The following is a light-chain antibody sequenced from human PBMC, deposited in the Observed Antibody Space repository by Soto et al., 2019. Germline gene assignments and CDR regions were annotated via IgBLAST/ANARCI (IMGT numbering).Light chain of an antibody. CDR1: QSIGRF. V-gene: IGKV1-5*01. CDR3: QKRYMPWT. Sequence: DIQMTQSPSTLSASVGDRVTITCRASQSIGRFLAWYQHQPGKAPKLLIYDASTLESGVPSRFSDTGSGTALTFSITCLQAHDFGAYSDQKRYMPWTFGQGTKVDIK. J-gene: IGKJ1*01. CDR2: DAS.